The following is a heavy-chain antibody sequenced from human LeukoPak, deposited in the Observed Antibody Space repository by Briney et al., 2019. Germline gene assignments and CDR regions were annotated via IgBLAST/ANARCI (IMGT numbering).Heavy chain of an antibody. V-gene: IGHV3-23*01. D-gene: IGHD5-12*01. Sequence: GGSLRLSCAASGFTFSSYAMNWVRQAPGKGLEWVSVISGSGGTTYYTDSVKGRFTISRDNSKNTLYLQMNSLRAEDTAVYYCAKMRMWLREFDYWGQGTLVTVSS. J-gene: IGHJ4*02. CDR1: GFTFSSYA. CDR3: AKMRMWLREFDY. CDR2: ISGSGGTT.